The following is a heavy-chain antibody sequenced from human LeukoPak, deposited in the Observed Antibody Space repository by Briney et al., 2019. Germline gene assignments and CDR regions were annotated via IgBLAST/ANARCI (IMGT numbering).Heavy chain of an antibody. Sequence: PGGSLRLSCVASGFIFNNYWMAWVRQAPGKGLEWVANIEQGGSKKYYVDSVKGRFTISRDNAKRSLFLRMNSLRPEDTAVYYCARDYYGSGSYFTDWGQGTLVTVSS. J-gene: IGHJ4*02. CDR3: ARDYYGSGSYFTD. CDR2: IEQGGSKK. D-gene: IGHD3-10*01. V-gene: IGHV3-7*01. CDR1: GFIFNNYW.